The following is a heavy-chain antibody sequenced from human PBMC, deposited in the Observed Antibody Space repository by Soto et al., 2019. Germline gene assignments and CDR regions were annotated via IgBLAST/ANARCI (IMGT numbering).Heavy chain of an antibody. J-gene: IGHJ6*02. CDR3: ARGDYYDSRGYFPGGMDV. V-gene: IGHV4-30-4*01. Sequence: QVQLQESGPGLVKPSQTLSLTCTVSGDSISSGDYYWSWIRQPPGKGLEWIGYIYYSGSTYYNPSLRSGVTISIDTSKNQFSLKLSSVTAADTAVYYCARGDYYDSRGYFPGGMDVWGQGTTVTVSS. D-gene: IGHD3-22*01. CDR2: IYYSGST. CDR1: GDSISSGDYY.